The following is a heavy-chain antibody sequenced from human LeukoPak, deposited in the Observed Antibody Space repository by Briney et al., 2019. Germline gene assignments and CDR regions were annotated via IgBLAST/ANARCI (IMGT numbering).Heavy chain of an antibody. CDR3: ASERGYSGYFDY. V-gene: IGHV1-69*05. CDR1: GGTFSSYA. J-gene: IGHJ4*02. Sequence: PEASVKVSCKASGGTFSSYAISWVRQAPGQGLEWMGGIIPIFGTANYAQKFQGRVTITTDESTSTAYMELSSLRSEDTAVYYCASERGYSGYFDYWGQGTLVTVSS. D-gene: IGHD5-12*01. CDR2: IIPIFGTA.